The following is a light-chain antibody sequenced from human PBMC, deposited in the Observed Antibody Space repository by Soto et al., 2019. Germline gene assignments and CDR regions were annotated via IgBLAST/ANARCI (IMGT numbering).Light chain of an antibody. CDR2: GAS. Sequence: EIVMTQSPATLSVSPGERATLSCRASQSVSSNLAWYQQKPGQAPRLLIYGASTRATGIPARFSGSGSGTEFTLTISSLQSEDFAVYYCQQYNNWSATFGQGTNLDIK. V-gene: IGKV3-15*01. J-gene: IGKJ1*01. CDR3: QQYNNWSAT. CDR1: QSVSSN.